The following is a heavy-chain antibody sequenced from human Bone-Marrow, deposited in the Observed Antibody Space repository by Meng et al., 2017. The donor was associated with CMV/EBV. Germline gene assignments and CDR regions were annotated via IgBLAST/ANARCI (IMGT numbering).Heavy chain of an antibody. CDR2: INHSGST. J-gene: IGHJ6*02. CDR1: DGSFSGYY. D-gene: IGHD6-6*01. Sequence: GSLRLSCAVYDGSFSGYYWSWIRQPPGKGLEWIGEINHSGSTNYNPSLKSRVTISVDTSKNQFSLKLSSVTAADTAVYYCARGRGSSSLYYYYGMDVWGQGTTVTVSS. CDR3: ARGRGSSSLYYYYGMDV. V-gene: IGHV4-34*01.